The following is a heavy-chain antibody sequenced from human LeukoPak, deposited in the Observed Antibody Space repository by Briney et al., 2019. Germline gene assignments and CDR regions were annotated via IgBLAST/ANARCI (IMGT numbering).Heavy chain of an antibody. V-gene: IGHV3-21*01. CDR3: ARDSRQQLVPGTFDY. CDR1: GFTFSSYW. Sequence: GGSLRLSCAASGFTFSSYWMSWVRQAPGKGLEWVSSISSSSSYIYYADSVKGRFTISRDNAKNSLYLQMNSLRAEDTAVYYCARDSRQQLVPGTFDYWGQGTLVTVSS. D-gene: IGHD6-13*01. J-gene: IGHJ4*02. CDR2: ISSSSSYI.